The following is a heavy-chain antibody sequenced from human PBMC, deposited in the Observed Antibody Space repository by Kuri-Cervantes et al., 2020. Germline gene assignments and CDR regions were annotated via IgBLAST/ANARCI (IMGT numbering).Heavy chain of an antibody. D-gene: IGHD6-6*01. Sequence: GESLKISCAASGFTFSSYSMNWVRQAPGKGLEWVANIKQDGSEKYYVDSVKDRFTISRDNAKNSLYLQMNRLRAEDTAVYYCAKGGAARPYYYGMDVWGQGTTVTVSS. CDR2: IKQDGSEK. CDR1: GFTFSSYS. CDR3: AKGGAARPYYYGMDV. V-gene: IGHV3-7*01. J-gene: IGHJ6*02.